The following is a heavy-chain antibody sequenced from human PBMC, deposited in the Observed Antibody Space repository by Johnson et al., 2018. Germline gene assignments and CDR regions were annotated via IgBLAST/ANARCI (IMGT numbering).Heavy chain of an antibody. V-gene: IGHV3-21*01. CDR3: ARMYSTYFSS. J-gene: IGHJ4*02. D-gene: IGHD4-11*01. CDR1: GFSFSGYS. Sequence: VQLVESGGGLAKPGGSLRLSCTASGFSFSGYSMNWVRQAPGKGLEWVSSISRSRSLIYYADSLKGRFTISRENAKNSLYLQMNSLKAENTAVYYCARMYSTYFSSWRQGTLVTVSS. CDR2: ISRSRSLI.